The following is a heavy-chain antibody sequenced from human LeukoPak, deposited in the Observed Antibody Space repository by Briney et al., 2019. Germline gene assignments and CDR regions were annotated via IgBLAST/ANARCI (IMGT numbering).Heavy chain of an antibody. CDR1: GFTFSSYA. J-gene: IGHJ6*03. CDR2: ISGSGGRT. CDR3: AKAPTSYYNYMDV. V-gene: IGHV3-23*01. Sequence: GGSLRLSCAASGFTFSSYAMSWVRQAPGKGLEWVSDISGSGGRTYYADSVKGRFTISRDTSKNTLYLQMNSLRAEDTAVYYCAKAPTSYYNYMDVWGKGATVTVSS.